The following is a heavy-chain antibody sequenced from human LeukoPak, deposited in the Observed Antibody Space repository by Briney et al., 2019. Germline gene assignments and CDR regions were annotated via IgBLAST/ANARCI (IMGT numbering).Heavy chain of an antibody. CDR1: GFTFSSYW. CDR2: IKQDGSEK. D-gene: IGHD3-10*01. Sequence: GGSLRLSCAASGFTFSSYWMSRVRQAPGKGPEWVANIKQDGSEKYYVDSVKGRFTISRDNAKNSLYLQMNSLRAEDTAVYYCARVSDSIWFGELLYFDYWGQGTLVTVSS. CDR3: ARVSDSIWFGELLYFDY. J-gene: IGHJ4*02. V-gene: IGHV3-7*01.